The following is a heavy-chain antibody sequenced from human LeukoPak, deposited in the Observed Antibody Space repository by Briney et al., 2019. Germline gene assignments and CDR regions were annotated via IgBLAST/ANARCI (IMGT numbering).Heavy chain of an antibody. CDR1: GDSITRGNYF. D-gene: IGHD3-10*01. CDR3: ARDGDGSGIYDY. J-gene: IGHJ4*02. V-gene: IGHV4-39*07. Sequence: TSETLSLTCTVSGDSITRGNYFWGWIRQPPGKGLEWIGSMHYSGSIYSNPSLKSRVTISIDTSKNQISLNMTSVTAADTAVYYCARDGDGSGIYDYWGQGTLVSVSS. CDR2: MHYSGSI.